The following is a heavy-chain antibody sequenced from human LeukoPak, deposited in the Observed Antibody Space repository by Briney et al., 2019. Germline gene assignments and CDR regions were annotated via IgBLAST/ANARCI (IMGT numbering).Heavy chain of an antibody. D-gene: IGHD4-17*01. CDR1: GGSISSGNYY. CDR2: IYYSGST. J-gene: IGHJ5*01. CDR3: ARARARDYGVNWFDS. V-gene: IGHV4-39*01. Sequence: SETLSLTCTVSGGSISSGNYYWGWIRQPPGKGLEWIGSIYYSGSTYYNPSLKSRVTISVDTSKNQFSLKLSSLTAADTAVYYCARARARDYGVNWFDSWGQGTLVTVSS.